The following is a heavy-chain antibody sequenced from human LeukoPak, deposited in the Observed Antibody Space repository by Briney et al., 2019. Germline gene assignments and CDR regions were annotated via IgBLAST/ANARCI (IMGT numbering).Heavy chain of an antibody. CDR3: AKGGSGHSVGGSCYYDY. CDR2: ISGSGGST. CDR1: GFTFSSYA. D-gene: IGHD2-15*01. Sequence: PGGSLRLSCAASGFTFSSYAMSWVRLAPGKGLEWVSAISGSGGSTYYADSVKGRFTISRDNSKNTLYLQMNSLRAEDTAVYYCAKGGSGHSVGGSCYYDYWGQGTLVTVSS. V-gene: IGHV3-23*01. J-gene: IGHJ4*02.